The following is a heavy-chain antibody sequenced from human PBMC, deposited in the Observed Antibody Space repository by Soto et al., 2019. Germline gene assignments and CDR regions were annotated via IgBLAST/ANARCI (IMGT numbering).Heavy chain of an antibody. CDR3: AKDTEMTGSCTNGLCWTLDY. CDR2: ISGSGVST. CDR1: GFTFSSYA. D-gene: IGHD2-8*01. J-gene: IGHJ4*02. Sequence: PGGSLRLSCAASGFTFSSYAMSWVRQAPGKGLEWVSVISGSGVSTYYADSVKGRFTISRDKSKNTLYLQMNSLRAEDTAVYFCAKDTEMTGSCTNGLCWTLDYWGPGTLVTVSS. V-gene: IGHV3-23*01.